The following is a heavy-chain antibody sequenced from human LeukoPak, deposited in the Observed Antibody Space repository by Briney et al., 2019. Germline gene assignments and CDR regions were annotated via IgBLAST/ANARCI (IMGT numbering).Heavy chain of an antibody. D-gene: IGHD4-17*01. J-gene: IGHJ4*02. V-gene: IGHV1-2*02. Sequence: ASAKVSCKAFGYTLSDYYIQWLRQAPGQGLEWVGWIRPNNGGTHSAQKFQGRVSMTKDASINAAYMELNSLTSDDTAVYFCVRLLEGDYHYDYWGQGTLVIVSS. CDR1: GYTLSDYY. CDR2: IRPNNGGT. CDR3: VRLLEGDYHYDY.